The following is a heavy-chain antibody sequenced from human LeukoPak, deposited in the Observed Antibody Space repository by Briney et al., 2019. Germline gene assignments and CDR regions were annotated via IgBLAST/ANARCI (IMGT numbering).Heavy chain of an antibody. CDR2: IYSSGST. CDR3: AGRMYYYDSSGYFDI. CDR1: GGSLNSNTYR. D-gene: IGHD3-22*01. V-gene: IGHV4-39*01. Sequence: PSETLSLTCTVSGGSLNSNTYRWGWIRQPPGKGLEWIGQIYSSGSTYYNPSLKSRVTISVDTSKNQFSLKLSSVTAADTAVYYCAGRMYYYDSSGYFDIWGQGTMVTVSS. J-gene: IGHJ3*02.